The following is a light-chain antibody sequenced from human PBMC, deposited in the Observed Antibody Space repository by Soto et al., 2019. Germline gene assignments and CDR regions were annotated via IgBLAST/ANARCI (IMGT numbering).Light chain of an antibody. CDR3: QQYNSLLWT. Sequence: DIPMTQSPSTLSASVGDRVTITCRASQSISSWLAWYQQKPGKAPKLLIYKASSLESGVPSRFSGSGSGTEFTLTISSLQPDDFATYYCQQYNSLLWTFGQGTKVEIK. CDR1: QSISSW. V-gene: IGKV1-5*03. CDR2: KAS. J-gene: IGKJ1*01.